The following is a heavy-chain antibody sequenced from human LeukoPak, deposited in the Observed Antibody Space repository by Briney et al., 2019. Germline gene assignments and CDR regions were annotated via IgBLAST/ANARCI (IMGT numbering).Heavy chain of an antibody. CDR3: ARLPTLARAYYYYGMDV. D-gene: IGHD6-6*01. CDR1: GGSISSGGYY. J-gene: IGHJ6*02. Sequence: SQTLSLTCTVSGGSISSGGYYWSWIRQPPGKGLEWIGKINHSGSTNYNPSLKSRVTISVDTSKNQFSQKLSSVTAADTAVYYCARLPTLARAYYYYGMDVWGQGTTVTVSS. V-gene: IGHV4-39*07. CDR2: INHSGST.